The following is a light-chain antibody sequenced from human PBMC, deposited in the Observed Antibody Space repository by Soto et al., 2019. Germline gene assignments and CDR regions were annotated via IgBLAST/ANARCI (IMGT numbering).Light chain of an antibody. CDR3: QKYSFAPIT. V-gene: IGKV1-27*01. CDR2: AAS. CDR1: QGISNY. J-gene: IGKJ5*01. Sequence: DIQMTQSPSSLSASVGDRVTITCRASQGISNYLAWYQQKPGKVPKLLIYAASTLQSGGPSRFSGSGSGTDFTLTISSLQPEDVATYYCQKYSFAPITFGQGTRLEIK.